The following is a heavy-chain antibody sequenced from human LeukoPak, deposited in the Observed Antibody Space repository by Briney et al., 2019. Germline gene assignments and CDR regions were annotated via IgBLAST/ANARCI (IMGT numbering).Heavy chain of an antibody. CDR1: GFTFSTYS. Sequence: PGGSLRLSCVASGFTFSTYSMNWVRQAPGKGLEWISYISSGSGTIHYADSVKGRFTISRDNAQNSLYLQMNSLRAEDTAMYYCARDPAGAGIYYDYWGQGTLATVSS. V-gene: IGHV3-48*01. CDR3: ARDPAGAGIYYDY. J-gene: IGHJ4*02. CDR2: ISSGSGTI. D-gene: IGHD6-19*01.